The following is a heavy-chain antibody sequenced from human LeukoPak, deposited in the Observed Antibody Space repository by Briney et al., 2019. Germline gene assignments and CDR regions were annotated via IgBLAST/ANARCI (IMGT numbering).Heavy chain of an antibody. CDR3: ARHRRWLQFSGFDY. CDR2: IYYSGST. CDR1: GFTFSSYA. D-gene: IGHD5-12*01. Sequence: AGGSLRLSCAASGFTFSSYAMSWVRQAPGKGLEWIGYIYYSGSTNYNPSLKSRVTISVDTSKNQFSLKLSSVTAADTAVYYCARHRRWLQFSGFDYWGQGTLVTVSS. J-gene: IGHJ4*02. V-gene: IGHV4-59*08.